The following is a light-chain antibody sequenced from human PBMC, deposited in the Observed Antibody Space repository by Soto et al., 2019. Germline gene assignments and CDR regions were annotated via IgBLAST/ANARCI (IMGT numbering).Light chain of an antibody. V-gene: IGKV1-33*01. CDR1: QTISRY. J-gene: IGKJ4*01. CDR2: HTS. CDR3: KRYDNWPLT. Sequence: DIQMTQSPSSLSASVGDRVTITCRASQTISRYLNWYQQRPGKAPNLLIYHTSTRATGVPARFSGSGSGTEFSLTIRSLQSEDSAVYYCKRYDNWPLTFGGGTKVDI.